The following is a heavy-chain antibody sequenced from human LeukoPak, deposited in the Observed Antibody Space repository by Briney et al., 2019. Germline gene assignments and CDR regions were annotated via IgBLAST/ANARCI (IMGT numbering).Heavy chain of an antibody. V-gene: IGHV4-34*01. D-gene: IGHD2-2*01. CDR3: ARGLRIVVVPAADAFDI. Sequence: SETLSLTCAVYGGSFSGCYWSWIRQPPGKGLEWIVEINHSGSTNYNLSLKSRVTISVDTSKNQFSLKLSSVTAADTAVHYCARGLRIVVVPAADAFDIWGQGTMVTVSS. J-gene: IGHJ3*02. CDR2: INHSGST. CDR1: GGSFSGCY.